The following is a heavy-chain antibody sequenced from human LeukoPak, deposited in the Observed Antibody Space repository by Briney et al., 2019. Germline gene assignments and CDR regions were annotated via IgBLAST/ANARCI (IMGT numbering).Heavy chain of an antibody. CDR2: IYYSGST. Sequence: SETLSLTCTVSGGSISSYYWSWIRQPPGKGLEWIGYIYYSGSTNYNPSLKSRVTISVDTSKNQFSLKLSSVTAADAAVYYCARATRGYYYDSSGYYLPYYYYYMDVWGKGTTVTVSS. CDR3: ARATRGYYYDSSGYYLPYYYYYMDV. V-gene: IGHV4-59*01. J-gene: IGHJ6*03. D-gene: IGHD3-22*01. CDR1: GGSISSYY.